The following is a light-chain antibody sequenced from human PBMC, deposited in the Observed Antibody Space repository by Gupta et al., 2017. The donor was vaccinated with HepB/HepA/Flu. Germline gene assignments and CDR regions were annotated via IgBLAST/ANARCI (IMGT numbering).Light chain of an antibody. J-gene: IGLJ3*02. Sequence: SSELTQDPAVSVALGQTVRITCQGDSLRRYYASWYQQKPGQAPILVIYGKINRPLGIPDRISGSSSGDTASLTITGAQAEDEADYYCNSRDNSGNHWVFGGGTKLTVL. CDR1: SLRRYY. CDR2: GKI. V-gene: IGLV3-19*01. CDR3: NSRDNSGNHWV.